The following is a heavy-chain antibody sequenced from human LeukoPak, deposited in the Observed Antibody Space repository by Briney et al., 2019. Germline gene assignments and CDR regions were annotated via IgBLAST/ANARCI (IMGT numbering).Heavy chain of an antibody. V-gene: IGHV6-1*01. CDR1: GDTVSSNNAA. CDR3: ARDFGGAFTI. D-gene: IGHD4-23*01. J-gene: IGHJ3*02. CDR2: TYYRSKWYN. Sequence: SQTLSLTCAISGDTVSSNNAAWSWIRQSPSRGLEWLGRTYYRSKWYNNYAESVKSRITINSDTSKNQFSLQLNSVTPEDTAVYYCARDFGGAFTIWGQGTLVTVSS.